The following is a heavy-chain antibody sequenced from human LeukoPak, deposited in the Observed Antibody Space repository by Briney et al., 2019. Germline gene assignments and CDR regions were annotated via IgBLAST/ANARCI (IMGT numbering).Heavy chain of an antibody. D-gene: IGHD6-19*01. CDR2: IYYSGST. Sequence: SETLSLTCTVSGGSISSSSYYWGWIRQPPGKGLEWIGSIYYSGSTYYNPSLKSRVTISVDTSKNQFSLKLSSVTAADTAVYYCARYWRNPTDSGWYGVDYWGQGTLVTVSS. J-gene: IGHJ4*02. CDR1: GGSISSSSYY. V-gene: IGHV4-39*07. CDR3: ARYWRNPTDSGWYGVDY.